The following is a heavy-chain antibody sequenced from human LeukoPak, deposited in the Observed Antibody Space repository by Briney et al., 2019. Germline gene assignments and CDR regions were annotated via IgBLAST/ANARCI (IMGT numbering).Heavy chain of an antibody. CDR1: VGSIRSSSYW. Sequence: PSETLSLTCTVSVGSIRSSSYWWVWIRQAPGKGLEWIGSMYYSGSTYYNPSLKSRVTISVDTSKNQFSLKLSSVTAADTAVYYCARHNLGYYYDSSGYPPRDAFDIWGQGTMVTVSS. J-gene: IGHJ3*02. CDR2: MYYSGST. D-gene: IGHD3-22*01. CDR3: ARHNLGYYYDSSGYPPRDAFDI. V-gene: IGHV4-39*01.